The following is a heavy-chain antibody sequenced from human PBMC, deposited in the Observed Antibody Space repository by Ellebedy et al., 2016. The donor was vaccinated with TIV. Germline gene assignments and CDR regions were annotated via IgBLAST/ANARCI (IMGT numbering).Heavy chain of an antibody. D-gene: IGHD6-13*01. Sequence: MPSETLSLTCTVSGGSISSYYWSWIRQPAGKGLEWIWRIYTSGSTNYNPSLKSRVTMSVDTSKNQFSLKLSSVTAADTAVYYCARDGGIAAAGSDWFDPWGQGTLVTVSS. J-gene: IGHJ5*02. CDR2: IYTSGST. CDR1: GGSISSYY. V-gene: IGHV4-4*07. CDR3: ARDGGIAAAGSDWFDP.